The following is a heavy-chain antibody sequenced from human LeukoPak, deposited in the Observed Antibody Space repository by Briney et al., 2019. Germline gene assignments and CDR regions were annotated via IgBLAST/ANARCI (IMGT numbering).Heavy chain of an antibody. Sequence: GGSLRLSCAASGFTFNTYAMSWVRQAPGKGLEWVPGITSGANTYYADSVKGRFTISRDNSENTLNLQMNSLRAEDTAIYYCAKDPGSGWYEGFDYWGQGTLVTVSS. CDR2: ITSGANT. J-gene: IGHJ4*02. CDR3: AKDPGSGWYEGFDY. D-gene: IGHD6-19*01. V-gene: IGHV3-23*01. CDR1: GFTFNTYA.